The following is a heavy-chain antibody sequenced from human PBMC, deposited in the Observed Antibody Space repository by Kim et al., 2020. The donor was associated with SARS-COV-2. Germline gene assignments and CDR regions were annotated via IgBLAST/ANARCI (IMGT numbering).Heavy chain of an antibody. CDR1: GFTFSSYW. J-gene: IGHJ5*02. CDR2: INSDGSIT. D-gene: IGHD3-16*01. CDR3: ARIAYVGWFDP. Sequence: GGSLRLSCAASGFTFSSYWMHWVRQAPGKGLVWVSRINSDGSITTYADSVKGRFTISRDNAKNTLYLQMNSLRAEDTAVYYCARIAYVGWFDPWGQGTLVTVSS. V-gene: IGHV3-74*01.